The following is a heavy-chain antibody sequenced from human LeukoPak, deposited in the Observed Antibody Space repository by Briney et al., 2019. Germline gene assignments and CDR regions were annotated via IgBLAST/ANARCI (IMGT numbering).Heavy chain of an antibody. CDR1: GFTFSNYG. V-gene: IGHV3-33*01. CDR2: IWYDGGNK. D-gene: IGHD3-22*01. J-gene: IGHJ4*02. Sequence: GGSLRLSCAASGFTFSNYGMHWVRQATGKGLEWGAVIWYDGGNKYYADSVKGRFTISRDNSKNTLYLQMNSLRTEDTAVYYCARGRGYDSGTYNYAFSDYWGQGTLVTVSS. CDR3: ARGRGYDSGTYNYAFSDY.